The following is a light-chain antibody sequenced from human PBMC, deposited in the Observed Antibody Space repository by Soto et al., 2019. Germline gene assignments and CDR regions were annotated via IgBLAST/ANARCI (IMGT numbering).Light chain of an antibody. CDR2: GAS. CDR1: QSVSSN. J-gene: IGKJ4*01. CDR3: QQYSNWFT. V-gene: IGKV3-15*01. Sequence: EIVMTQSPATLSVSPGERATLSCRASQSVSSNLAWYQQKPGQAPRLLIYGASTRATGVPARFSGSGSGTQFILTISSLQSEDFAVYYCQQYSNWFTFGGGTKVEIK.